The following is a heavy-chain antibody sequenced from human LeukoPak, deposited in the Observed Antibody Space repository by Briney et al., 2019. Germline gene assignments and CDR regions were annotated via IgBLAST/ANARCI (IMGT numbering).Heavy chain of an antibody. J-gene: IGHJ4*02. CDR3: AISRDGYNLFYFDY. Sequence: GGSLRLSCAASGFTFSSYGMHWVRQAPGKGLEWVSFIRYDGSNKYYADSVKGRFTISRDNSKNTLYLQMNSLRAEDTAVYYCAISRDGYNLFYFDYWGQGTLVTVSS. CDR1: GFTFSSYG. D-gene: IGHD5-24*01. CDR2: IRYDGSNK. V-gene: IGHV3-30*02.